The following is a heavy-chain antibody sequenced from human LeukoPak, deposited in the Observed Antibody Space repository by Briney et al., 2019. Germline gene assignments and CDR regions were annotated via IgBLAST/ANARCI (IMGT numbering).Heavy chain of an antibody. Sequence: PSETLSLTCTVSGYSISSGYYWGWIRQPPGKGLEWIGSIYHSGSTYYNPSLKSRVTISVDTSKNQFSLKLSSVTAADTAVYYCARSARYGNGYYYYYYYMDVWGKGTTVTVSS. J-gene: IGHJ6*03. CDR3: ARSARYGNGYYYYYYYMDV. D-gene: IGHD5-18*01. CDR2: IYHSGST. V-gene: IGHV4-38-2*02. CDR1: GYSISSGYY.